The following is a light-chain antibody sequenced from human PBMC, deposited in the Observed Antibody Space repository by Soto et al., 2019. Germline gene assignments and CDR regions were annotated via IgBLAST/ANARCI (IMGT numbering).Light chain of an antibody. CDR3: QQYSNWPLT. V-gene: IGKV3D-15*01. Sequence: EVVITRSPATLSQSPGERATLSCRASQSISSHLAWFQRKPGQAPRLLMFGASTRATGMPARFSGSGSGTEFTLIISRLQSEDFAVYYCQQYSNWPLTLGGGTKVDIK. CDR1: QSISSH. J-gene: IGKJ4*01. CDR2: GAS.